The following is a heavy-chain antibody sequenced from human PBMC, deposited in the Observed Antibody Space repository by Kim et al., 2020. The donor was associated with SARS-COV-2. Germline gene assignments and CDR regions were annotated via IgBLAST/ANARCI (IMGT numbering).Heavy chain of an antibody. CDR1: GGSISSYY. J-gene: IGHJ5*02. V-gene: IGHV4-59*01. Sequence: SETLSLTCTVSGGSISSYYWSWIRQPPGKGLEWIGYIYYSGSTNYNPSLKSRVTISVDTSKNQFSLKLSSVTAADTAVYYCAREPGYYDSSGYHSRGNWFDPWGQGTLVTVSS. D-gene: IGHD3-22*01. CDR3: AREPGYYDSSGYHSRGNWFDP. CDR2: IYYSGST.